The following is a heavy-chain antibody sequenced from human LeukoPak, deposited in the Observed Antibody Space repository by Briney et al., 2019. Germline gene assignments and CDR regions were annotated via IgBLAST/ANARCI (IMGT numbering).Heavy chain of an antibody. Sequence: GASVKVSCKASGGTFSYYAINWVRQAPGQGLEWMGGIIPIFGTTNYAQKFQGRVTITADESTSTAYMELSSLRSEDTAVYYCASGQVYWFWSGYYMDYWGQGTLVTVSS. D-gene: IGHD3-3*01. J-gene: IGHJ4*02. CDR2: IIPIFGTT. CDR3: ASGQVYWFWSGYYMDY. CDR1: GGTFSYYA. V-gene: IGHV1-69*13.